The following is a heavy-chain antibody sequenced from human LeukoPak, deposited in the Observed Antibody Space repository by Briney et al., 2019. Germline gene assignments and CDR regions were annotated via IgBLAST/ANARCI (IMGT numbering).Heavy chain of an antibody. CDR1: GYTFTGYY. V-gene: IGHV1-2*02. Sequence: ASVKVSCKASGYTFTGYYMHWVRQAPGQGLEWMGWINPNSGGTNYAQKFQGRVTMTRDTSISTAYMELSRLRSDDTAVYYCARDIGDSYSSSPDGWFDPWGQGTLVTVSS. J-gene: IGHJ5*02. CDR2: INPNSGGT. D-gene: IGHD6-6*01. CDR3: ARDIGDSYSSSPDGWFDP.